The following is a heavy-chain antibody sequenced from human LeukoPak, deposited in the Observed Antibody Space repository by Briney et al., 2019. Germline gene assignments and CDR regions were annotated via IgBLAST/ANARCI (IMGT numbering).Heavy chain of an antibody. Sequence: PSETLSLTCTVSGGSISSYYWSWIRQPPGKGLEWIGYIYYTGSTNYNPSLKSRVTISVDTSKNQFSLKLSSVTAADTAVYHCARDGISGSYYAEYFQHWGQGTLVTVSS. CDR2: IYYTGST. D-gene: IGHD1-26*01. V-gene: IGHV4-59*01. CDR3: ARDGISGSYYAEYFQH. CDR1: GGSISSYY. J-gene: IGHJ1*01.